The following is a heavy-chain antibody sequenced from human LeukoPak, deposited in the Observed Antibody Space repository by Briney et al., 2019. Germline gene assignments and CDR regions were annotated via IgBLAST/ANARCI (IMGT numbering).Heavy chain of an antibody. CDR2: ISGSGGST. D-gene: IGHD3-10*02. J-gene: IGHJ6*04. V-gene: IGHV3-23*01. CDR3: AELGITMIGGV. Sequence: GGSLRLSCAASGFTFSSYAMSWVRQAPGKGLEWVSAISGSGGSTYYADSVKGRFTISRDNSRNTLYLQMKSLRAEDTAVYYCAELGITMIGGVWGKGTTVTISS. CDR1: GFTFSSYA.